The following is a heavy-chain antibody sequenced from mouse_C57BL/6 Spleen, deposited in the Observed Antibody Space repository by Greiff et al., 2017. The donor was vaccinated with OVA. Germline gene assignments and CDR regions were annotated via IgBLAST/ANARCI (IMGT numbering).Heavy chain of an antibody. D-gene: IGHD2-4*01. J-gene: IGHJ3*01. CDR1: GYAFTNYL. Sequence: QVQLQQSGAELVRPGTSVKVSCKASGYAFTNYLIEWVKQRPGQGLEWIGVINPGSGGTNYNEKFKGKATLTADKSSSTAYMQLSSLTSEDSAVYFCARIYDYDGAWFAYWGQGTLVTVSA. CDR3: ARIYDYDGAWFAY. V-gene: IGHV1-54*01. CDR2: INPGSGGT.